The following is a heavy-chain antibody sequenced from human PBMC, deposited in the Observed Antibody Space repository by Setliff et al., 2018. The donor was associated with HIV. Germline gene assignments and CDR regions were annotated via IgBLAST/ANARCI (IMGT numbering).Heavy chain of an antibody. CDR1: GDSISSYF. CDR3: ARGGAGDPRKQQLAWYYGMDV. V-gene: IGHV4-4*09. CDR2: RSTTGST. Sequence: PSETLSLTCTVSGDSISSYFWSWIRQSPGKGLEWIGFRSTTGSTNYNPSLKSRVTISVDTSKNQFSLKLSPVTAADTAVYYCARGGAGDPRKQQLAWYYGMDVWGQGTTVTVSS. J-gene: IGHJ6*02. D-gene: IGHD6-13*01.